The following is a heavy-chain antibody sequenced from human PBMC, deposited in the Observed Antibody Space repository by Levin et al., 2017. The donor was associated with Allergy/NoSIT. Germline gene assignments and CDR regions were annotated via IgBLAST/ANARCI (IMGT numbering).Heavy chain of an antibody. V-gene: IGHV4-39*01. CDR3: ARHWAHGTAVAATYWYFDL. J-gene: IGHJ2*01. CDR1: GGSISSSSYY. CDR2: IYYSGST. D-gene: IGHD6-19*01. Sequence: SETLSLTCTVSGGSISSSSYYWGWIRQPPGKGLEWIGSIYYSGSTYYNPSLKSRVTISVDTSKNQFSLKLSSVTAADTAVYYCARHWAHGTAVAATYWYFDLWGRGTLVTVSS.